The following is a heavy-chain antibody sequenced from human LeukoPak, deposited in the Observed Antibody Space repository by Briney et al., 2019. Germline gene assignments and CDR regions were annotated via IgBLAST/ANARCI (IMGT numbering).Heavy chain of an antibody. Sequence: RGSPRLSCAPSGFTFSNAWMSWVRQAPGTGREWVGRLKSKTDSGTTDYAPPVKGRFTISRDQTKNTLCLQMNSLKFEDTAVSYWSAAPSQSDYWGQGNLFTVSS. CDR1: GFTFSNAW. CDR3: SAAPSQSDY. CDR2: LKSKTDSGTT. J-gene: IGHJ4*02. D-gene: IGHD3-3*01. V-gene: IGHV3-15*01.